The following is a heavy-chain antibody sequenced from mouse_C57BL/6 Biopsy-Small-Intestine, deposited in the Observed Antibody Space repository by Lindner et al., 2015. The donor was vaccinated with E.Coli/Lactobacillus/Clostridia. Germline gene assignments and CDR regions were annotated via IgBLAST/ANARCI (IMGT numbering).Heavy chain of an antibody. CDR1: GYTFTDYN. CDR2: INPKTGGT. J-gene: IGHJ2*01. CDR3: AGYGYDFDY. D-gene: IGHD2-2*01. Sequence: VQLQESGPEMVKPGASVTMSCETSGYTFTDYNMHWMKQSHGKSLEWIGYINPKTGGTTYNQKFKDKATLTVNKSSNTAYMELRSLTSEDSAVYYCAGYGYDFDYWGQGTTLTVSS. V-gene: IGHV1-22*01.